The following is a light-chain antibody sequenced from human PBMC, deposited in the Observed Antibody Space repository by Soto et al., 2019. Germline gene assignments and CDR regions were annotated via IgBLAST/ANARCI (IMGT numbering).Light chain of an antibody. Sequence: QSALTQPASVSGSPGQSITISCTGTSSDVGDYNYVSWFQQHPGKAPKLMIYDVSNRPSGVSNRFSGSKSGSTASLTISGLQAEDEADYYCSSYTSSSTYVFGTGTKVTV. V-gene: IGLV2-14*01. CDR3: SSYTSSSTYV. CDR2: DVS. CDR1: SSDVGDYNY. J-gene: IGLJ1*01.